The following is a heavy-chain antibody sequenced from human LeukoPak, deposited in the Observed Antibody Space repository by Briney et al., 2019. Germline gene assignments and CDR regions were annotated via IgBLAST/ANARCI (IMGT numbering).Heavy chain of an antibody. V-gene: IGHV3-33*01. CDR1: GFTFSSYG. CDR3: ARAYGDYGHYYYYGMDV. D-gene: IGHD4-17*01. J-gene: IGHJ6*02. CDR2: IWYGGSNK. Sequence: PGGSLRLSCAASGFTFSSYGMHWVRQAPGKGLEWVAVIWYGGSNKYYADSVKGRFTISRDNSKNTLYLQMNSLRAEDTAVYYCARAYGDYGHYYYYGMDVWGQGTTVTVSS.